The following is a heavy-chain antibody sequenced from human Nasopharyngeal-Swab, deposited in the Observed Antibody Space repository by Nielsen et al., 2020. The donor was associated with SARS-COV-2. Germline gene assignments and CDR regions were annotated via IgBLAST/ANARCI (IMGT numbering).Heavy chain of an antibody. CDR2: ISAYNGRT. D-gene: IGHD6-25*01. V-gene: IGHV1-18*01. Sequence: WVRQAPGQGLEWMGWISAYNGRTYYAQKFQGRVTLTTDTSTSTAYLDLRSLRSDDTAVYYCARDPRGPDSWGQGTLVTVSS. J-gene: IGHJ4*02. CDR3: ARDPRGPDS.